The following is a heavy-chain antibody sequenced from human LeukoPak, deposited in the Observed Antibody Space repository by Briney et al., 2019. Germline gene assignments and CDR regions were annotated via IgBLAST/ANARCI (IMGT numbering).Heavy chain of an antibody. CDR3: ARFSYDSSGYYYPRRYYYYMDV. V-gene: IGHV3-74*01. Sequence: GGSLRLSCAASGFTFSSYWMHWVRQAPGKGLVWVSRINSDGRSTSYADSVKGRFTISRDNAKNTLYLQMNSLRAEDTAVYYCARFSYDSSGYYYPRRYYYYMDVWGKGTTVTISS. D-gene: IGHD3-22*01. CDR1: GFTFSSYW. CDR2: INSDGRST. J-gene: IGHJ6*03.